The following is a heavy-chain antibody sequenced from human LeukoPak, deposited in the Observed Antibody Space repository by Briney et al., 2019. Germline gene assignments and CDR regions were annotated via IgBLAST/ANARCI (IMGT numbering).Heavy chain of an antibody. CDR2: IYYSGST. V-gene: IGHV4-39*01. Sequence: SETLSLTWTVSGGSISSSSYYWGWIRQPPGKGLEWIGRIYYSGSTYYNPSLKSRVTIPVDTSKNQFSLKLSSVTAAGTAVYYCASEDGGGYDYWGQGTLVTVSS. D-gene: IGHD5-24*01. CDR1: GGSISSSSYY. J-gene: IGHJ4*02. CDR3: ASEDGGGYDY.